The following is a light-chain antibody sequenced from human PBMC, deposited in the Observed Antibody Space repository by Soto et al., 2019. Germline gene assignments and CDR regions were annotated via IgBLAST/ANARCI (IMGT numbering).Light chain of an antibody. J-gene: IGLJ2*01. CDR3: CSYAGSGTL. Sequence: QSALTQFASVSGSPGQSITISCTGTSSDIGNYNLVSWYQQHPGKAPKLMIYEDSKRPSGVSNRFSGSKSGNTASLTISGLQAEDEADYYCCSYAGSGTLFGGGTKVTVL. CDR1: SSDIGNYNL. CDR2: EDS. V-gene: IGLV2-23*01.